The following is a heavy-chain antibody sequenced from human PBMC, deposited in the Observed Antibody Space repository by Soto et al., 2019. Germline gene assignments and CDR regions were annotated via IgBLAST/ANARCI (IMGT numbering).Heavy chain of an antibody. Sequence: ASVKVSCKASGYTFGGHFLHWVRQAPGQGLEWMGWINPNSGVTYSAQKFRGRVTLTSDTSINTAYMDVSRLTSDDTAVYYCAREVFWNDYFNYAGFDSWRQGTLVTVSS. D-gene: IGHD3-3*01. J-gene: IGHJ4*02. V-gene: IGHV1-2*02. CDR3: AREVFWNDYFNYAGFDS. CDR2: INPNSGVT. CDR1: GYTFGGHF.